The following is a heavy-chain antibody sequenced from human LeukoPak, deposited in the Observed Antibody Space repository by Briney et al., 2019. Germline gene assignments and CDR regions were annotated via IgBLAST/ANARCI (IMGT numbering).Heavy chain of an antibody. J-gene: IGHJ6*02. Sequence: SETLSLTCTVSGGSISSYYWSWIRQPAGKGLEWIGRIYTSGSTNYNPSLKSRVTMSVDTSKNQFSLKLSSMTAADTAVYYCTVTTREYYYYYGMDVWGQGTTVTVSS. CDR2: IYTSGST. D-gene: IGHD4-17*01. V-gene: IGHV4-4*07. CDR3: TVTTREYYYYYGMDV. CDR1: GGSISSYY.